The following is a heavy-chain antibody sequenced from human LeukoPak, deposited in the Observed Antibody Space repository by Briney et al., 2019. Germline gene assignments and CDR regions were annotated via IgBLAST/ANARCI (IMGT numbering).Heavy chain of an antibody. D-gene: IGHD6-19*01. CDR3: ARDFGYSSGWYLFGYYYYYMDV. Sequence: GGTLRLSCAASGFTFSSYSMNWVRQAPGKGLEWVSSISSSSSYIYYADSVKGRFTISRDNAKNSLYLQMNSLRAEDTAVYYCARDFGYSSGWYLFGYYYYYMDVWGKGTTVTVSS. V-gene: IGHV3-21*01. CDR2: ISSSSSYI. J-gene: IGHJ6*03. CDR1: GFTFSSYS.